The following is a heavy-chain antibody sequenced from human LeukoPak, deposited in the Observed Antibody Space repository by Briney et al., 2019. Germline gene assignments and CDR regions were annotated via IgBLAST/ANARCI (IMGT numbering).Heavy chain of an antibody. J-gene: IGHJ4*02. V-gene: IGHV1-18*01. CDR3: ARPNYDSSGYKRYYFDY. CDR2: ISAYNGNT. D-gene: IGHD3-22*01. Sequence: ASVKVSCKASGYTFTSYGISWVRQAPGQGLEWMGWISAYNGNTNYAQKLQGRGTMTTDTSTSTAYMELRSLRSDDTAVYYCARPNYDSSGYKRYYFDYWGQGTLVTVSS. CDR1: GYTFTSYG.